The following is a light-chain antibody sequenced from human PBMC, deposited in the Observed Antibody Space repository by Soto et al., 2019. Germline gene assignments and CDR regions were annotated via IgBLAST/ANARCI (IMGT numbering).Light chain of an antibody. Sequence: QSVLAQPPSASGTPGQRITISCSGTTSNIESHTVNWYQQVPGTAPKLLINTNNQRPSGVPDRFSGSKSGASASLAINGLQSEDEATYYCATWDDSRTGVFGTGTNVT. CDR1: TSNIESHT. J-gene: IGLJ1*01. CDR3: ATWDDSRTGV. V-gene: IGLV1-44*01. CDR2: TNN.